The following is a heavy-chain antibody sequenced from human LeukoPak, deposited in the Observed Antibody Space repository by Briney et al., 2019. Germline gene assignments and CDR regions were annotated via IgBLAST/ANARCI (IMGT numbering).Heavy chain of an antibody. Sequence: SETLSLTCTVSGASFSSYYWSWLRQPPGKGLEWIAYIFYNGNTKYNPSLKSRVTISVDTSKNQFSLKLSSVTAADTAVYYCAIGSDSSGYYPYFDYWGQGTLVTVSS. CDR3: AIGSDSSGYYPYFDY. D-gene: IGHD3-22*01. J-gene: IGHJ4*02. V-gene: IGHV4-59*01. CDR1: GASFSSYY. CDR2: IFYNGNT.